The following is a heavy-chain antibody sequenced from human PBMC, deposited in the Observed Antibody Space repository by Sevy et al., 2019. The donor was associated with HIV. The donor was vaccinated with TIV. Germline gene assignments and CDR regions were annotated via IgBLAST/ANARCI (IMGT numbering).Heavy chain of an antibody. CDR2: FDRTDIT. CDR3: VRDARAIASHFDY. Sequence: GGSLRLSCEASGFTLSSYTMNWVRQSPEKGLEWVATFDRTDITHYADSVKGRFIISRDTAKNSLFLQMNSLRDDDTAMYFCVRDARAIASHFDYWGRGTLDTVSS. CDR1: GFTLSSYT. V-gene: IGHV3-48*02. J-gene: IGHJ4*02. D-gene: IGHD2-21*01.